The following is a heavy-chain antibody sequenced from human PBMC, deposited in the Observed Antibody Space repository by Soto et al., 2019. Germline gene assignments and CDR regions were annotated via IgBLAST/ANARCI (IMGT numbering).Heavy chain of an antibody. J-gene: IGHJ4*02. CDR2: INHSGST. V-gene: IGHV4-34*01. Sequence: SETLSLTCAVYGGSFSGYYWSWIRQPPGKGLEWIGEINHSGSTNYNPSLKSRVTISVDTSKNQFSLKLSSVTAADTAVYYCARLTVTTNSDYFDYWGQGTLVTVSS. CDR1: GGSFSGYY. D-gene: IGHD4-17*01. CDR3: ARLTVTTNSDYFDY.